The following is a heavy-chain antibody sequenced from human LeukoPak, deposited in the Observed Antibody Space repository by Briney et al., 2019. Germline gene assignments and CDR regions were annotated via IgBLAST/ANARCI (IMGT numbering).Heavy chain of an antibody. CDR2: INSDGGST. CDR3: VRDIGAVAGTDGY. Sequence: SGGSLRLSCAASGFTFSSYWMHWVRQAPGKGLVWVSRINSDGGSTTYADSVKGRFTISRDNAKKTLYLQMNSLRVEDTAVYYCVRDIGAVAGTDGYWGQGTLVTVSS. J-gene: IGHJ4*02. D-gene: IGHD6-19*01. CDR1: GFTFSSYW. V-gene: IGHV3-74*01.